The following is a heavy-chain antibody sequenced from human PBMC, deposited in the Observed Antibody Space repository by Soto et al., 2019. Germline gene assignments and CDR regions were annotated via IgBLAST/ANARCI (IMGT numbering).Heavy chain of an antibody. V-gene: IGHV4-4*02. CDR3: ASSGGGEDY. J-gene: IGHJ4*02. CDR1: GDSISTNHW. D-gene: IGHD3-16*01. CDR2: VYHSGST. Sequence: QVQLQESGPGLVKPSGTLSLTCAVSGDSISTNHWWTWVRQPPGKGLVWIGEVYHSGSTNYSPSLKSRGVISVDLPNHLFSLTLTSVTAADTAVYYCASSGGGEDYWGQGTLVTVSS.